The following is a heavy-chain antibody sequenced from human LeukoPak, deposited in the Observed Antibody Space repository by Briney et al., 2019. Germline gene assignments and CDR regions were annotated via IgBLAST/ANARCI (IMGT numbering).Heavy chain of an antibody. CDR3: ARGLGYGSGSYYLPLDY. J-gene: IGHJ4*02. V-gene: IGHV4-34*01. D-gene: IGHD3-10*01. CDR2: INHSGST. CDR1: GGSFSGYY. Sequence: SETLSLTCAVYGGSFSGYYWSWLRQPPGKGLEWIGEINHSGSTNYNPSLKSRVTISVDTSKNQFSLKLSSVTAADTAVYYCARGLGYGSGSYYLPLDYWGQGTLVTVSS.